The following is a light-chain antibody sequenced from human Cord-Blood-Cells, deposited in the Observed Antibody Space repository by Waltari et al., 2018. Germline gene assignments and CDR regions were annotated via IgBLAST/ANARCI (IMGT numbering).Light chain of an antibody. J-gene: IGLJ3*02. CDR1: SSDVGGYNY. Sequence: QSALTQPASVSGSPGQSITISGTGTSSDVGGYNYVSWYQQHPGKAPKLMIYDVSKRPSGVSNRFSGSKSGNTASLTISGLQAEDEADYYCSSYTSSSTFWVFGGGTKLTVL. CDR3: SSYTSSSTFWV. CDR2: DVS. V-gene: IGLV2-14*01.